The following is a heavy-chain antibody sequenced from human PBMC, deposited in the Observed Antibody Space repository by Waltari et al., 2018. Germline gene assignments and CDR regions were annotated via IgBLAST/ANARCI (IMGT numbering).Heavy chain of an antibody. D-gene: IGHD5-12*01. CDR1: GGAFGTYS. V-gene: IGHV4-59*01. CDR2: IFYSGDT. Sequence: QVQLQESGPGLVKPSETLSLSCTVSGGAFGTYSGSWIRQPPGKGLEWIASIFYSGDTNYNPSLKSRVTMSVDTSKNQFSLKMSSVTAADTAVYFCARVADSGYDDRGHFDFWGQGTLVTVSS. J-gene: IGHJ4*02. CDR3: ARVADSGYDDRGHFDF.